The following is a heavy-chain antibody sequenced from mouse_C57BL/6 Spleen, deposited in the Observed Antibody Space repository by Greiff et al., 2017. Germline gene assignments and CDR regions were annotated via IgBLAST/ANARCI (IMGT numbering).Heavy chain of an antibody. J-gene: IGHJ2*01. CDR3: ARSGIMTSVLADY. CDR2: IDPNSGGT. Sequence: QVQLQQPGAELVKPGASVKLSCKASGYTFTSYWMHWVKQRPGRGLEWIGWIDPNSGGTKYNEKFKSKATLTVDKPSSTAYMQLSSLTYEEFAVYSWARSGIMTSVLADYWGQGTTLTVSS. V-gene: IGHV1-72*01. CDR1: GYTFTSYW. D-gene: IGHD1-1*01.